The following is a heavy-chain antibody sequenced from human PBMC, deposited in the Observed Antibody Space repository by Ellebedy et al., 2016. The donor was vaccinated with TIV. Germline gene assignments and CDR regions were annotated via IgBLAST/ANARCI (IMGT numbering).Heavy chain of an antibody. CDR1: GFTFSNYF. D-gene: IGHD4-17*01. Sequence: GGSLRLXXAASGFTFSNYFMHWVRQAPGKGLEWVAVIWNDGSNEDYAASVKGRFTISRDDSKNTLYLQMNSLRAEDTAVYYCAVGATVTTPENYHYYGMNVWGQGTTVTVSS. J-gene: IGHJ6*02. V-gene: IGHV3-33*01. CDR2: IWNDGSNE. CDR3: AVGATVTTPENYHYYGMNV.